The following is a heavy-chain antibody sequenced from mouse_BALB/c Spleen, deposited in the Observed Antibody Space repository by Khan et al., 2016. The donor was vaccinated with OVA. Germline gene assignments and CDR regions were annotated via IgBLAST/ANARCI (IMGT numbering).Heavy chain of an antibody. J-gene: IGHJ4*01. D-gene: IGHD2-2*01. Sequence: QIQLVQSGPELRKPGETVKISCKASGYTFTNNGMNWVKQNPGKGLKWMGWTNTYTGEPTFVDDFKGRFAFSLETSATTAYLQINNLKNEDTATYFCARVGYAGTMDYWGQGTSVTVSS. V-gene: IGHV9-3-1*01. CDR2: TNTYTGEP. CDR3: ARVGYAGTMDY. CDR1: GYTFTNNG.